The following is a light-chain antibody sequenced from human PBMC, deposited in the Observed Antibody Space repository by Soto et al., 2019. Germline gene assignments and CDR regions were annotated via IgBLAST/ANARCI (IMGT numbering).Light chain of an antibody. J-gene: IGKJ2*01. CDR1: QSIRRY. V-gene: IGKV1-39*01. CDR2: GTS. CDR3: QQSHTTPYT. Sequence: DIQMTQSPSSLSASVGDRVTITCRASQSIRRYLNWYQQKAGTAPNLVIYGTSNLQSGVPSRFSGGGSGTDFTLTISSLQPEDFATYYCQQSHTTPYTFGQGTKLEIK.